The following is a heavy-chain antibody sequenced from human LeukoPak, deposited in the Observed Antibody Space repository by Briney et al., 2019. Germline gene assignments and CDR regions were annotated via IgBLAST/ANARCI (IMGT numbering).Heavy chain of an antibody. D-gene: IGHD2-15*01. CDR2: ISGSGGST. Sequence: GGSLRLSCAASGFTFSSYAMSWVRQAPGKGLEWVSAISGSGGSTYYADSVKGRFTISRDNSKNTLYLQMNSLRAEDTAVYYCAEDTHPYCSGGSCYSTFDYWGQGTLVTVSS. V-gene: IGHV3-23*01. J-gene: IGHJ4*02. CDR1: GFTFSSYA. CDR3: AEDTHPYCSGGSCYSTFDY.